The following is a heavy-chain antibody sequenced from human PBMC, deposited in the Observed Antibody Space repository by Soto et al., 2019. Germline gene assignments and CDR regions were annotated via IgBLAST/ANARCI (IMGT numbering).Heavy chain of an antibody. J-gene: IGHJ6*02. CDR3: ARDTYGDFADYYGMDV. CDR1: GFTFSSHS. Sequence: VVSLRISCAASGFTFSSHSMHWVRQAPGKGLEWVSYISGSSRSIYYADSVKGRFTISRDNAKNSLYLQMNSLRDEDTAVYYCARDTYGDFADYYGMDVWGQGTTVT. CDR2: ISGSSRSI. D-gene: IGHD4-17*01. V-gene: IGHV3-48*02.